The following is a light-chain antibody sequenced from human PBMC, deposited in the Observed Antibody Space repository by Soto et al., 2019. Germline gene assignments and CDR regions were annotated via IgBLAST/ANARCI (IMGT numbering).Light chain of an antibody. J-gene: IGLJ1*01. CDR2: EVS. Sequence: QSALTQPASVSGSPGQSITISCTGTSSDVGSYNYVSWYQQHPGKAPKLMIYEVSNRPSGVSNRFSGSKSGNTASLTISGLQAEDEADYYCGSYTTSSPDVFGTGTKLTVL. V-gene: IGLV2-14*01. CDR1: SSDVGSYNY. CDR3: GSYTTSSPDV.